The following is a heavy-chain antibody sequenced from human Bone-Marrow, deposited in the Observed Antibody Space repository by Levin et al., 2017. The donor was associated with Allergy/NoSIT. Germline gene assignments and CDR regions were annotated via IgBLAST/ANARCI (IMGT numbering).Heavy chain of an antibody. CDR3: AREGDWAYCDDT. V-gene: IGHV6-1*01. J-gene: IGHJ5*02. D-gene: IGHD2-21*01. Sequence: SETLSLTCAISGDNVSSNSAAWNWIRQSPSRGLEWLGRTYYRSDWYNDYAVSVKSRISINADTSKNQFSLHLNSVTPEDTAVYYCAREGDWAYCDDTWGQGTLVTVSS. CDR2: TYYRSDWYN. CDR1: GDNVSSNSAA.